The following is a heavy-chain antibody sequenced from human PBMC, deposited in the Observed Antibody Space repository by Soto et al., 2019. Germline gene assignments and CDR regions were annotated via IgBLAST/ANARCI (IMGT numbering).Heavy chain of an antibody. J-gene: IGHJ4*02. D-gene: IGHD3-16*01. V-gene: IGHV2-5*02. CDR1: GFSLSSSGVG. Sequence: QITLKESGPSLVKPTEPLTLTCTFSGFSLSSSGVGVAWIRQPPGKPLEWLALIYWDDDKYTSPSLKSSLTITEDTSKNQVVLLMTNMDPVDTATYFCVHLLTGGRFDSWGQGTLVTVSS. CDR3: VHLLTGGRFDS. CDR2: IYWDDDK.